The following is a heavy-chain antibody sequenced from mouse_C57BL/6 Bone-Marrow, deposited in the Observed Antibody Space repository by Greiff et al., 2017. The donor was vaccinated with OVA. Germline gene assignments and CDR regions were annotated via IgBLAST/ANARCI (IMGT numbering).Heavy chain of an antibody. CDR3: ARPLLLRYQGYFDV. CDR2: ISSGSSTI. Sequence: EVQGVESGGGLVKPGGSLKLSCAASGFTFSDYGMHWVRQAPEKGLEWVAYISSGSSTIYYADTVKGRFTISRDNAKNTLFLQMTSLRSEDTAMYYCARPLLLRYQGYFDVWGTGTTVTVSS. CDR1: GFTFSDYG. V-gene: IGHV5-17*01. D-gene: IGHD1-1*01. J-gene: IGHJ1*03.